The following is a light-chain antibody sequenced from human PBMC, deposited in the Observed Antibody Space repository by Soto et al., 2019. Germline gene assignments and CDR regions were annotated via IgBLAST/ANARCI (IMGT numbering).Light chain of an antibody. V-gene: IGLV9-49*01. J-gene: IGLJ6*01. CDR3: GADHGSGSNSNV. CDR1: SGYSNYK. Sequence: QAVVTQPPSASASLGASVTLTCTLSSGYSNYKVDWYQLRPGKGPRFVMRVGTGGIVGSKGDGIPDRFSVLGSGLNRYLTIKNIQDEDESDYHCGADHGSGSNSNVFGSGTQLTVL. CDR2: VGTGGIVG.